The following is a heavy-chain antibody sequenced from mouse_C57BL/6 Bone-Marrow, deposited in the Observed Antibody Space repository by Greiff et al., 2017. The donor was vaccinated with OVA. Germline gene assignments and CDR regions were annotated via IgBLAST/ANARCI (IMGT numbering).Heavy chain of an antibody. V-gene: IGHV7-1*01. J-gene: IGHJ4*01. D-gene: IGHD1-1*01. CDR2: SRNKANDYTT. Sequence: EVQVVESGGGLVQSGRSLRLSCATSGFTFSDFYMEWVRQAPGKGLEWIAASRNKANDYTTEYSASVKGRFIVSRDTSQIIPYLQMNALRAEDTSIYYCAREAPYYGSWIGDWGQGTSVTVSS. CDR3: AREAPYYGSWIGD. CDR1: GFTFSDFY.